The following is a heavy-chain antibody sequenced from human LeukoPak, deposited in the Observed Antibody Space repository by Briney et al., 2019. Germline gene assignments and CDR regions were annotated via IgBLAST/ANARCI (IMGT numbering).Heavy chain of an antibody. D-gene: IGHD3-22*01. J-gene: IGHJ6*03. CDR1: GYTFTSYG. V-gene: IGHV1-18*01. CDR3: ARRTYYYDSSGYEVHHYYYMDV. Sequence: GASVKVSCKASGYTFTSYGISWVRQAPGQGLEWMGWISAYNGNTNYAQKLQGRVTMTTDTSTSTAYMELRSLRSDDTAVYYCARRTYYYDSSGYEVHHYYYMDVWGKGTTVTVSS. CDR2: ISAYNGNT.